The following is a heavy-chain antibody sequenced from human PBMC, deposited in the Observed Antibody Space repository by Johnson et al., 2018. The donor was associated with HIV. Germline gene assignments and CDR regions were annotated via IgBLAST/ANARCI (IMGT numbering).Heavy chain of an antibody. CDR3: ARGGYCTGGVCLGDAFDI. J-gene: IGHJ3*02. D-gene: IGHD2-8*02. CDR1: GFTVSSNY. CDR2: ISWNSGSI. Sequence: VLLVESGGGVVQPGRSLRLSCAASGFTVSSNYMSWVREAPGKGLEWVSGISWNSGSIGYADSVKGRFTISRDNAKNSLYLQMNSLRAEDTALYYCARGGYCTGGVCLGDAFDIWGQGTMVTVSS. V-gene: IGHV3-9*01.